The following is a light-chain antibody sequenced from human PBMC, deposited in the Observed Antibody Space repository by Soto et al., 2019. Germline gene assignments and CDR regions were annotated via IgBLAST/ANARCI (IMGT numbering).Light chain of an antibody. CDR3: AAWDDSLSGAV. V-gene: IGLV1-47*01. Sequence: QSVLTQPPSASGTPGQRVTSSCSGSSSNIGSNYVYWYQQLPGTAPKLLIYRNYQRPSRVPDRFSGVKSSTSASLAISGLRSEDEADYYCAAWDDSLSGAVFGGGTQPTVL. J-gene: IGLJ7*01. CDR2: RNY. CDR1: SSNIGSNY.